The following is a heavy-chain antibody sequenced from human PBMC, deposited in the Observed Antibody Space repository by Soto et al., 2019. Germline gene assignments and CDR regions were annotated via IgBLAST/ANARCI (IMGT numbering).Heavy chain of an antibody. CDR3: AREVDTMVRGVINSWFDP. V-gene: IGHV4-31*03. D-gene: IGHD3-10*01. CDR2: IYYSGST. J-gene: IGHJ5*02. CDR1: GGSISSGGYY. Sequence: SETLSLTCTVSGGSISSGGYYWSWIRQHPGKGLEWIGYIYYSGSTYYNPSLKSRVTISVDTSKNQFSLKLSSVTAADTAVYYCAREVDTMVRGVINSWFDPWGQGTLVTVSS.